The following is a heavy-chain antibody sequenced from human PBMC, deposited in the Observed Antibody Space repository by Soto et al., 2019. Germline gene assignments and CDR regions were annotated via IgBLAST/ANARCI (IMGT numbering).Heavy chain of an antibody. D-gene: IGHD5-18*01. Sequence: PSETLSLTCTVSGDSISSYYWSWIRQSPGKGLEWIGYIFYIGSTNYNPPFQSRVTISVDTSKNQFSLKLTSVTAADTAVYYRARCGYNYGQTMGYYFDYWGQGTLVTVSS. CDR2: IFYIGST. V-gene: IGHV4-59*01. CDR1: GDSISSYY. J-gene: IGHJ4*02. CDR3: ARCGYNYGQTMGYYFDY.